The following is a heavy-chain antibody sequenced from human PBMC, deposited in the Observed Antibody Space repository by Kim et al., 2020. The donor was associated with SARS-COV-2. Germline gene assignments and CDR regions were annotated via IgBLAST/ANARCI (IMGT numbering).Heavy chain of an antibody. Sequence: ASVKVSCKASGFTFSNYHLHWVRLAPGQGLEWMGLLIPGGTGTLFAQKFQGRITVTGDTSTSTLYMELSSLTSEDTAVYYCTRELIAAGKAFDFWGQGSLITVSS. V-gene: IGHV1-46*01. J-gene: IGHJ4*02. CDR3: TRELIAAGKAFDF. CDR2: LIPGGTGT. CDR1: GFTFSNYH. D-gene: IGHD6-13*01.